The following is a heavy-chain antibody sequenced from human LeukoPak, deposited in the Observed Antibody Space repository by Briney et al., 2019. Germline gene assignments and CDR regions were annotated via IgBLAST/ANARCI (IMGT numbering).Heavy chain of an antibody. Sequence: GGSLRLSCAASGFTFSDYYMSWIRQAPGKGLEWVSYISSSSSYTNYADSVKGRFTISRDNAKNSLYLQMNSLRAEDTAVYYCAREAYYGSGSYYIFDYWGQGTLVTVSS. V-gene: IGHV3-11*05. CDR2: ISSSSSYT. CDR1: GFTFSDYY. D-gene: IGHD3-10*01. CDR3: AREAYYGSGSYYIFDY. J-gene: IGHJ4*02.